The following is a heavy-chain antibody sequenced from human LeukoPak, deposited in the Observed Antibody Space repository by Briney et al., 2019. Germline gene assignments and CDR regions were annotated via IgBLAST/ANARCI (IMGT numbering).Heavy chain of an antibody. Sequence: KPSETLSLTCTVSGGSISSGYWSWIRQPPGKGLEWIGYISYSDSTRYSPSLKSRVTMSIDTSMNQFSLKVTSVTAADTAVYYCARGSSRFDCWGQGTLVTVSA. J-gene: IGHJ4*02. V-gene: IGHV4-59*01. CDR2: ISYSDST. CDR1: GGSISSGY. D-gene: IGHD6-13*01. CDR3: ARGSSRFDC.